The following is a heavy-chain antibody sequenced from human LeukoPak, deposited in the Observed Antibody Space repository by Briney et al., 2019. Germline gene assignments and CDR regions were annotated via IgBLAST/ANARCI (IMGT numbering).Heavy chain of an antibody. D-gene: IGHD3-10*01. CDR1: GFTFDDYG. CDR2: INWNGGST. CDR3: ARDHGQLWFGESHFDY. V-gene: IGHV3-20*04. Sequence: GGSLRLSCAASGFTFDDYGMSWVRQAPGKGLEWVSGINWNGGSTGYADSVKGRFTISRDNAKNSLYLQMNSLRAEDTALYYCARDHGQLWFGESHFDYWGQGTLVTVSS. J-gene: IGHJ4*02.